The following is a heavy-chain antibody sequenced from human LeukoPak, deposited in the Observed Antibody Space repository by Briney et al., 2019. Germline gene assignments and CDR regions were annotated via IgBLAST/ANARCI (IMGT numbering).Heavy chain of an antibody. CDR3: ARDYCSSTSCLFDY. CDR2: INPNSGDT. V-gene: IGHV1-2*06. Sequence: ASVKVSCKASGYTFTGYRMHWVRQAPGQGLERMGRINPNSGDTNYAQKFQGRVTMTRDTSISTAYMELSRLRSDDTAVYYCARDYCSSTSCLFDYWGQGTLVTVSS. D-gene: IGHD2-2*01. J-gene: IGHJ4*02. CDR1: GYTFTGYR.